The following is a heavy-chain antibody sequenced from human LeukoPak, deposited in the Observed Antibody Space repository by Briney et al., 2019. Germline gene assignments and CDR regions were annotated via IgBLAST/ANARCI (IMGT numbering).Heavy chain of an antibody. V-gene: IGHV3-30-3*01. CDR2: ISYDGSNK. CDR1: GFTFSSYA. CDR3: ARDAGWGRLDS. D-gene: IGHD3-16*01. Sequence: GGSLRLSCAASGFTFSSYAMHWVRQAPGKGLEWVAVISYDGSNKYYADSVKGRFTISRDNAKNTLYLQMNSLRVEDTGIYYCARDAGWGRLDSWGQGALVTVSS. J-gene: IGHJ4*02.